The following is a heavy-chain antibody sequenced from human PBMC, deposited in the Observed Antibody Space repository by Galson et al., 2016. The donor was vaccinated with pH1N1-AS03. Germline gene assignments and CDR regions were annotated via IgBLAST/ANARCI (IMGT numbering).Heavy chain of an antibody. CDR1: GYIFTGFY. D-gene: IGHD1-26*01. CDR2: INPNNGVT. Sequence: SVKVSCKASGYIFTGFYVHWERQAPGQGLEWMGWINPNNGVTNYAQKFQAWVTMTGDTSISTAYMELYGLKSDDTAVYYCARDPRGPCSSATCATTYYFGMDVWGQGTTVIVSS. V-gene: IGHV1-2*04. J-gene: IGHJ6*02. CDR3: ARDPRGPCSSATCATTYYFGMDV.